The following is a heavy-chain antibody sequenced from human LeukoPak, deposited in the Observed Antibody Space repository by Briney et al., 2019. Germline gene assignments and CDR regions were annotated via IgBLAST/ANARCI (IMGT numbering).Heavy chain of an antibody. D-gene: IGHD4-17*01. CDR2: IRYDGSNK. CDR1: GFTFSSYG. Sequence: GGSLRLSCAASGFTFSSYGMHWVRQAPGKGLEWVTFIRYDGSNKYYADSVKGRFTISRDNSKNTPYLQMNSLRAEDTAVYYCAKDRGTVTTLDAFDIWGQGTMVTVSS. V-gene: IGHV3-30*02. J-gene: IGHJ3*02. CDR3: AKDRGTVTTLDAFDI.